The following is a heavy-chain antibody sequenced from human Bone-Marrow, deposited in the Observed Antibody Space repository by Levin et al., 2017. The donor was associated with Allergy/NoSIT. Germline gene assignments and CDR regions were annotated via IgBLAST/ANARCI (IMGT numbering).Heavy chain of an antibody. CDR1: GFIFSNYW. D-gene: IGHD2/OR15-2a*01. CDR3: ARDPEYGAFDS. Sequence: GGSLRLSCAASGFIFSNYWMDWVRQTPGKGLEWVASIQGDGSVKDYVDSVKGRFTVSRDNARNSLYLQMDSLRAEDTALYYCARDPEYGAFDSWGQGSLVTVSS. CDR2: IQGDGSVK. V-gene: IGHV3-7*01. J-gene: IGHJ5*01.